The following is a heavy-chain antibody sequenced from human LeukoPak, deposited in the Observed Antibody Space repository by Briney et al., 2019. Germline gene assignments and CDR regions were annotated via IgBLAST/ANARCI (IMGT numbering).Heavy chain of an antibody. Sequence: PGRSLRLSCAASGFTFSSYGMHWVRQAPGKGLEWVAVISCDGSNKYYADSVKGRFTISRDNSKNTLYLQMNSLRAEDTAVYYCAKATGIAVNFYYGMDVWGKGTTVTVSS. J-gene: IGHJ6*04. CDR1: GFTFSSYG. V-gene: IGHV3-30*18. CDR2: ISCDGSNK. D-gene: IGHD6-19*01. CDR3: AKATGIAVNFYYGMDV.